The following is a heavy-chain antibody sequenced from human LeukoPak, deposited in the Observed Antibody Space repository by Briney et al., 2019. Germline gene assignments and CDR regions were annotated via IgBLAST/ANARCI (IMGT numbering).Heavy chain of an antibody. CDR3: ARGYCSGGSYYSYYYYNYMDV. Sequence: SETLSLTCAVYGGSFSGYYWSWICQPPGKGLEWIGEINHSGSTNYNPSLKSRVTISVDTSKNQFSLKLSSVTAADTAVYYCARGYCSGGSYYSYYYYNYMDVWGKGTTVTVSS. CDR2: INHSGST. CDR1: GGSFSGYY. V-gene: IGHV4-34*01. D-gene: IGHD2-15*01. J-gene: IGHJ6*03.